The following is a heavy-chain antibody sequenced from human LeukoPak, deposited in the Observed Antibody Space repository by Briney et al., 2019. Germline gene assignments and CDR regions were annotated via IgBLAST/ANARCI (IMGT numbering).Heavy chain of an antibody. J-gene: IGHJ4*02. CDR2: MYNSGST. D-gene: IGHD3-16*01. Sequence: SETLSLTCTVSGGSISNYYWSWLRQPPGKGLEWIGYMYNSGSTNYNPSLKSRVTISVDTSKNQFSLKLRSVTAADTAVYYCARLEGGTFDYWGQGTLVTVSS. V-gene: IGHV4-59*01. CDR3: ARLEGGTFDY. CDR1: GGSISNYY.